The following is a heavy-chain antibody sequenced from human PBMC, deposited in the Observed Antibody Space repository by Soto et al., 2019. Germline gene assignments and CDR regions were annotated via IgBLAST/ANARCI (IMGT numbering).Heavy chain of an antibody. J-gene: IGHJ4*01. Sequence: SQTISLTCAITGDSVSSNSAGWSWVRQSPSRGLEWLGRTYYRSKWYYEYAVSVRGRITINPDTSKNQYSLQLNSVTPEDTAVYFCARGEQYSGRIFDYWGQGTLVT. CDR1: GDSVSSNSAG. V-gene: IGHV6-1*01. CDR3: ARGEQYSGRIFDY. CDR2: TYYRSKWYY. D-gene: IGHD1-26*01.